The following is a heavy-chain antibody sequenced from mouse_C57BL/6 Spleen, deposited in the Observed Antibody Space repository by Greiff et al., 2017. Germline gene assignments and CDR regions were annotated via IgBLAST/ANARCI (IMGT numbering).Heavy chain of an antibody. J-gene: IGHJ3*01. Sequence: QVQLQQPGAELLMPGASVKLSCKASGYTFTSYWMHWVKQRPGQGLEWIGEIDPSDSYTNYNQKFKGKSTLTVDKSSSTAYMQLSSLTSEDSAVYYCARGGDSSGFAYWGQGTLVTVSA. D-gene: IGHD3-2*02. CDR2: IDPSDSYT. V-gene: IGHV1-69*01. CDR1: GYTFTSYW. CDR3: ARGGDSSGFAY.